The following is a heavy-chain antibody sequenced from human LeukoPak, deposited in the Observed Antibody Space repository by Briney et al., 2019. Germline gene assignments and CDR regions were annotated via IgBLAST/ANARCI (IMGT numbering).Heavy chain of an antibody. J-gene: IGHJ4*02. D-gene: IGHD2-21*02. V-gene: IGHV3-23*01. CDR2: ISGSGGST. Sequence: PGGSLRLSCAASGFTFSSYAMSWVRQAPGKGLEWVSAISGSGGSTYYADSVKGRFTISGDNSKNTLYLQMNSLRAEDTAVYFCAKDLVVLTAKSFDYWGQGTLVAVSS. CDR3: AKDLVVLTAKSFDY. CDR1: GFTFSSYA.